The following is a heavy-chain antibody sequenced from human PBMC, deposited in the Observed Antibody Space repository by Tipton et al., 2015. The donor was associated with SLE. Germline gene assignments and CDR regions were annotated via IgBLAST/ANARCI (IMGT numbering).Heavy chain of an antibody. CDR1: GFTFSSYG. CDR2: IRYDGSNK. J-gene: IGHJ3*02. V-gene: IGHV3-30*02. D-gene: IGHD7-27*01. CDR3: AREGNWGSSGAFDI. Sequence: GSLRLSCAASGFTFSSYGMHWVRQAPGKGLEWVAFIRYDGSNKYYADSVKGRFTISRDNSKNTLYLQMNSLRAEDTAVYYCAREGNWGSSGAFDIWGQGTMVTVSS.